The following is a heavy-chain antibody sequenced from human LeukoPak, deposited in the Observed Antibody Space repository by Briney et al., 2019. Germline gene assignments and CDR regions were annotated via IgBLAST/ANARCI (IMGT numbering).Heavy chain of an antibody. J-gene: IGHJ3*01. Sequence: ASVKVSCKASGYTFMSYGISWVRQAPGQGLEWMGWITTYNDNTNYAQKFQGRVTMATDTSTSTAYMELRSLRSDDTALYYCARATGWSTVPTYDAFDVWGQGTMVTVSS. D-gene: IGHD4-17*01. V-gene: IGHV1-18*01. CDR3: ARATGWSTVPTYDAFDV. CDR2: ITTYNDNT. CDR1: GYTFMSYG.